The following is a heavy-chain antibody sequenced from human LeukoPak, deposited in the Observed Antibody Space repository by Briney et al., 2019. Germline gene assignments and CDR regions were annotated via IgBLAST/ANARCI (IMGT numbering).Heavy chain of an antibody. CDR2: INWNGGST. CDR1: GFTFDDYG. V-gene: IGHV3-20*04. Sequence: PGGSLRLSCAASGFTFDDYGMSWVRQAPGKGLEWVSGINWNGGSTGYADSVKGRFTISRDNAKNSLYLRMNSLRVEDTALYYCARGIRFLEWLSGFDYWGQGTLVTVSS. CDR3: ARGIRFLEWLSGFDY. J-gene: IGHJ4*02. D-gene: IGHD3-3*01.